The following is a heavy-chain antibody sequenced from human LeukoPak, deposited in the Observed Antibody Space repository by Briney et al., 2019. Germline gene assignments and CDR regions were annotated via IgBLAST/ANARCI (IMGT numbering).Heavy chain of an antibody. J-gene: IGHJ4*02. D-gene: IGHD4-17*01. CDR1: GFTFSNYA. Sequence: GGSLRLSCAASGFTFSNYAMSWVRQAPGKGLEWVANIKQDGSEKYYVDSVRGRFTISRDNAKNSLYLQMNSLRAEDTALYYCARVYGDYVGYWGQGTLVTVSS. CDR2: IKQDGSEK. CDR3: ARVYGDYVGY. V-gene: IGHV3-7*01.